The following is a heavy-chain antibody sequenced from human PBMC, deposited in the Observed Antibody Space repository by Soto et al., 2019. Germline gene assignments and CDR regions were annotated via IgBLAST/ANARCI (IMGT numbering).Heavy chain of an antibody. V-gene: IGHV3-23*01. CDR1: GFTFSSYA. CDR2: ISGSGGST. J-gene: IGHJ4*02. Sequence: GGSLRLFCAASGFTFSSYAMSWVHQAPGRGLEWVSAISGSGGSTYYADSVKGRFTISRDNSKNTLYLQMNSLRAEDTAVYYCAKDKIGSSGYYPDYWGQGTLVTVSS. D-gene: IGHD3-22*01. CDR3: AKDKIGSSGYYPDY.